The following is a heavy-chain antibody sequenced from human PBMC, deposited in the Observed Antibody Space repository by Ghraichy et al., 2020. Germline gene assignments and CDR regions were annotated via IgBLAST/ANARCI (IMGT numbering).Heavy chain of an antibody. CDR2: IYYSGST. D-gene: IGHD1-26*01. V-gene: IGHV4-39*01. J-gene: IGHJ4*02. Sequence: SETLSLTCTVSGGSISSSSYYWGWIRQPPGKGLEWIGSIYYSGSTYYNPSLKSRVTITVDTSKNQFSLKLSTVTAAYMALYYGAGRHSGSSSSAFDYWCQGTLVTVSS. CDR1: GGSISSSSYY. CDR3: AGRHSGSSSSAFDY.